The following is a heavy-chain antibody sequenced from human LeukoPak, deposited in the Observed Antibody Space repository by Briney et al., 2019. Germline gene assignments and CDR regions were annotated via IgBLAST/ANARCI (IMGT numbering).Heavy chain of an antibody. V-gene: IGHV3-48*03. CDR1: GFPFSSYE. CDR2: ISSSGSTI. J-gene: IGHJ4*02. Sequence: GALRLSRAASGFPFSSYEMDWVRQAPGKGLEWVSYISSSGSTIYYADSVKGRFTISRDNAKNSLYLQMNSLRAEDTAVYYCARDRGSGWYVDYWGQGTLVTVSS. D-gene: IGHD6-19*01. CDR3: ARDRGSGWYVDY.